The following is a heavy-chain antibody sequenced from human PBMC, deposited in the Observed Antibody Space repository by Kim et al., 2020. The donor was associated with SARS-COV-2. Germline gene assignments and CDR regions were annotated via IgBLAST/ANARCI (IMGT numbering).Heavy chain of an antibody. CDR2: ISSSSSYI. CDR3: ARYYGSGLRRCMDV. J-gene: IGHJ6*02. CDR1: GFTFSSYS. D-gene: IGHD3-10*01. V-gene: IGHV3-21*01. Sequence: GGSLRLSCAASGFTFSSYSMNWVRQAPGKGLEWVSSISSSSSYIYYADSVKGRFTISRDNAKNSLYLQMNSLRAEDTAVYYCARYYGSGLRRCMDVWGQGTTVTVSS.